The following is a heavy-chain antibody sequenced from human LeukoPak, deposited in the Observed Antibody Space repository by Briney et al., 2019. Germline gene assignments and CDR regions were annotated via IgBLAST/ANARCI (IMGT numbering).Heavy chain of an antibody. CDR2: IKQDGSEK. J-gene: IGHJ4*02. V-gene: IGHV3-7*01. CDR1: GSTFSSYW. CDR3: AIQGYDFWSGYFY. Sequence: PGGSLRLSCAASGSTFSSYWMSWVRQAPGKGLEWVANIKQDGSEKYYVDSVKGRFTISRDNAKNSLYLQMNSLRAEDTAVYYCAIQGYDFWSGYFYWGQGILVTVSS. D-gene: IGHD3-3*01.